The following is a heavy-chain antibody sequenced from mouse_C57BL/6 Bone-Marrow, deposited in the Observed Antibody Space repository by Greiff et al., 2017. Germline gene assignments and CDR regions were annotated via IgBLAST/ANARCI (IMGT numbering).Heavy chain of an antibody. V-gene: IGHV5-16*01. CDR2: INYDGSST. CDR3: ARDGYYGNYNYAMDY. CDR1: GFTFSDYY. D-gene: IGHD2-1*01. J-gene: IGHJ4*01. Sequence: DVKLVESEGGLVQPGSSMKLSCTASGFTFSDYYMAWVRQVPEKGLEWVANINYDGSSTYYLDSLKSRFIISRDNAKNILYLQMSSLKSEDTATYYCARDGYYGNYNYAMDYWGQGTSVTVSS.